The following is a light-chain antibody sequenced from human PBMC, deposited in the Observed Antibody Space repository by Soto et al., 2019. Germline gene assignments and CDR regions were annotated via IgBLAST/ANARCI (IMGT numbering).Light chain of an antibody. CDR1: QSVSSI. CDR2: GAS. J-gene: IGKJ1*01. V-gene: IGKV3-15*01. Sequence: DIVMTQSPATLSVSPGERATLSCRASQSVSSIIAWYQQKPGQAPRLLIYGASTRATGIPARFSGSGSGTEFTLTIGSLQSEDFAVYFCQQYQNWPPTFGQGTKVDIK. CDR3: QQYQNWPPT.